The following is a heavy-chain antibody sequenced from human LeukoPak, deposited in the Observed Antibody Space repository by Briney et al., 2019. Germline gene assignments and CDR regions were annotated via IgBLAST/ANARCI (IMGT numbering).Heavy chain of an antibody. CDR1: GFTFSSYW. D-gene: IGHD6-6*01. V-gene: IGHV3-7*01. CDR2: INQDGNLK. Sequence: GGSLRLSCTASGFTFSSYWMSWVRQAPGKGLECVANINQDGNLKYYVDSVKGRFFISRDNAENSLYLQMNSLRVEDTAVYYCARDLEGSPSTFDYWGQGALVTVSS. J-gene: IGHJ4*02. CDR3: ARDLEGSPSTFDY.